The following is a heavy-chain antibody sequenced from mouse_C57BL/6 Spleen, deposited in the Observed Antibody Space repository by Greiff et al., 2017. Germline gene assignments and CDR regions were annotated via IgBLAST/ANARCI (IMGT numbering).Heavy chain of an antibody. J-gene: IGHJ1*03. D-gene: IGHD1-1*01. V-gene: IGHV1-64*01. Sequence: QVQLQQPGAELVKPGASVTLSCKASGYTFTSYWMHWVKQRPGQGLEWIGMIHPNSGSTNYNEKFKSKATLTVDKSSSTAYMQLSSLTSEDSAVYYCARGTTVVDWYFDVWGTGTTVTVSS. CDR1: GYTFTSYW. CDR2: IHPNSGST. CDR3: ARGTTVVDWYFDV.